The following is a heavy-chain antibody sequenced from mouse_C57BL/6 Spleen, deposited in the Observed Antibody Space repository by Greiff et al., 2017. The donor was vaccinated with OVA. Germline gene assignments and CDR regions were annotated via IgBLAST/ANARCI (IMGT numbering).Heavy chain of an antibody. CDR2: INPSSGYT. CDR3: VRYLYYYGRTNFDY. Sequence: VKLVESGAELARPGASVKMSCKASGYTFTSYTMHWVKQRPGQGLEWIGYINPSSGYTKYNQKFKDKATLTADKSSSTAYMQLSSLTSEDAAVYYCVRYLYYYGRTNFDYWGQGTTLTVSS. CDR1: GYTFTSYT. V-gene: IGHV1-4*01. J-gene: IGHJ2*01. D-gene: IGHD1-1*01.